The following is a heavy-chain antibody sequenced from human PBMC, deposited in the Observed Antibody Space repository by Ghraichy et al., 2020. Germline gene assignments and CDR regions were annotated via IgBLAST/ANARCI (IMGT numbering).Heavy chain of an antibody. CDR1: GGSISSGGYY. CDR2: IYYSGST. Sequence: SETLPLTCTVSGGSISSGGYYWSWIRQHPGKGLEWIGYIYYSGSTYYNPSLKSRVTISVDTSKNQFSLKLSSVTAADTAVYYCARVPGHYDSSGLMSLYFDYWGQGTLVTVSS. D-gene: IGHD3-22*01. V-gene: IGHV4-31*03. J-gene: IGHJ4*02. CDR3: ARVPGHYDSSGLMSLYFDY.